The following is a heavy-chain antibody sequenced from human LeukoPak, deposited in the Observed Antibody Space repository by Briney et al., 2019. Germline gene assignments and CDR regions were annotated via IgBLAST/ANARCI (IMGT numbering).Heavy chain of an antibody. V-gene: IGHV4-34*01. D-gene: IGHD3-10*01. J-gene: IGHJ6*04. CDR3: AMGPDYYGLGSYYYYYYGMDV. CDR1: GGSFSGYY. Sequence: SETLSLTCAVYGGSFSGYYWSWIRQPPGKGLEWIGEINHSGSTNYNPSLKSRVTISVDTSKNQFSLKLSSVTAADTAVYYCAMGPDYYGLGSYYYYYYGMDVWGKGTTVTVSS. CDR2: INHSGST.